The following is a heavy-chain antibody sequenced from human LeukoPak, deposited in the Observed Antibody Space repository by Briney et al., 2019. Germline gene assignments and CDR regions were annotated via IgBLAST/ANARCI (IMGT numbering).Heavy chain of an antibody. CDR3: ASTDRCSPTCPLDY. Sequence: SETLSPTCPVYGASLSGYFWSWIRQPPGKGLEWIGEINHSGSTNYNPSLKSRVIISLDTSKNQSSLKLGSMTAADTAVYYCASTDRCSPTCPLDYGRHRPPVTVSS. J-gene: IGHJ4*01. CDR2: INHSGST. V-gene: IGHV4-34*01. D-gene: IGHD2-2*01. CDR1: GASLSGYF.